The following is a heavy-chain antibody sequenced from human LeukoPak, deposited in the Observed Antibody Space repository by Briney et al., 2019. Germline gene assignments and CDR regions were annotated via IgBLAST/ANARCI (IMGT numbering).Heavy chain of an antibody. CDR3: ARFHAEAFDY. J-gene: IGHJ4*02. CDR2: IWFDGSNK. CDR1: GLIFSDYG. V-gene: IGHV3-33*01. Sequence: GGSLRLSCAASGLIFSDYGMQWVRQAPGKGLEWVAVIWFDGSNKYYADSLKGRFTISRDNSKNTLYLQMNSLSAEDTAVYYCARFHAEAFDYWGQGTLVTVSS.